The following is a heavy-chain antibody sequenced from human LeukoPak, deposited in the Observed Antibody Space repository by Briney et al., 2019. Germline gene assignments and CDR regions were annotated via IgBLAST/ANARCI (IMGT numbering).Heavy chain of an antibody. V-gene: IGHV4-34*01. J-gene: IGHJ4*02. Sequence: PSETLSLTCAVYGGSFSGYYWSWIRQPPGKVLEWIGEINHSGSTNYNPSLKSRVTISVDTSKNQFSLKLSSVTAADTAVYYCARLTAGVVAATELDYWGQGTLVTVSS. CDR2: INHSGST. D-gene: IGHD2-15*01. CDR1: GGSFSGYY. CDR3: ARLTAGVVAATELDY.